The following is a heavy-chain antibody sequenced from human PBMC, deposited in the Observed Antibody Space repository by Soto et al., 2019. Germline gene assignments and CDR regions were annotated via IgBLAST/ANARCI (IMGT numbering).Heavy chain of an antibody. CDR3: ARTCSGGTCSFDY. CDR2: IYSGGST. V-gene: IGHV3-66*01. CDR1: GFTVSSNY. Sequence: PGGSLRLSCAASGFTVSSNYMSWVRQAPGKGLEWVSVIYSGGSTYYADSVKDRFTISRDNSENTLYLQMNSLRAEDTAVYYCARTCSGGTCSFDYWGQGTLVTVSS. J-gene: IGHJ4*02. D-gene: IGHD2-15*01.